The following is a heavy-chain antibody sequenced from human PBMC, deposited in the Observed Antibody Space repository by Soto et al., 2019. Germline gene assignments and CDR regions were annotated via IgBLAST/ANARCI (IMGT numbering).Heavy chain of an antibody. CDR1: GGTFSRYS. CDR3: AREDRDRETGLVPAAIDGMDV. CDR2: IIPVFGIA. V-gene: IGHV1-69*08. J-gene: IGHJ6*02. Sequence: QVQLVQSGAEVKKPGSSVKVSCKASGGTFSRYSFTWVRQAPGHVLEWMGRIIPVFGIASYAQKFQGRVTITADKSTSTAYMELSSLRSEDTAVYYCAREDRDRETGLVPAAIDGMDVWGQGTTVTVSS. D-gene: IGHD2-2*01.